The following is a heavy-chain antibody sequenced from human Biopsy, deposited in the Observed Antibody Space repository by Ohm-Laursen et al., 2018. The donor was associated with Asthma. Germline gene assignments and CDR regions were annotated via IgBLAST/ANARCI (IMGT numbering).Heavy chain of an antibody. Sequence: SLRLSCTAPGFTFSSYGMHWVRQAPGKGLEWVAVIWYDGSNKYYADSVKGRFTISRDNSKNTLYLQMNSLRAEDTAVYYCARKARHGDYDFDYWGQGTLVTVSS. D-gene: IGHD4-17*01. J-gene: IGHJ4*02. CDR1: GFTFSSYG. CDR3: ARKARHGDYDFDY. CDR2: IWYDGSNK. V-gene: IGHV3-33*08.